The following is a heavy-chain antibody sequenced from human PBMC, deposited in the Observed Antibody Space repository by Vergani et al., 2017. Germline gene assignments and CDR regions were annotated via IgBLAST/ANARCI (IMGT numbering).Heavy chain of an antibody. J-gene: IGHJ6*03. CDR2: IFTGGTT. CDR3: AKMCNWDDSYFYCGGD. CDR1: GFSVSNYY. V-gene: IGHV3-53*02. D-gene: IGHD1-1*01. Sequence: EVQLVETGGGLIQPGGSLRLSCVVSGFSVSNYYMSWVRHRPGKGLEWVSFIFTGGTTYYEDSVKGRFIISRDNSKNTVHLQMNSLIAEETAVYYCAKMCNWDDSYFYCGGDWGKQATVAVSS.